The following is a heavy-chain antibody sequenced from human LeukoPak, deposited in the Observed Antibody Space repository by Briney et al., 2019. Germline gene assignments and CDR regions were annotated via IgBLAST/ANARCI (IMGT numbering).Heavy chain of an antibody. Sequence: PGGSXRLSCAASGFTFSSYSMNWVRQAPGKGLEWVSYISSSSSTIYYADSVKGRFTISRDNAKNSLYLQMNSLRAEDTAVYYCARLYSGTDYWGQGTLVTVSS. CDR1: GFTFSSYS. CDR3: ARLYSGTDY. CDR2: ISSSSSTI. J-gene: IGHJ4*02. D-gene: IGHD1-26*01. V-gene: IGHV3-48*04.